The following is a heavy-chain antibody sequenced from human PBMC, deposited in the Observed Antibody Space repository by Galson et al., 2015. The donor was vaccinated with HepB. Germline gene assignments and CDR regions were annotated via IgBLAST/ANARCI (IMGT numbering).Heavy chain of an antibody. CDR3: ARVSDTSGHYDTFDI. Sequence: SLRLSCAASGITLSNYGIHWVRQPPGKGLEWVAVIWYNGRDKFYADSVKGRFTISRDNSKNTLSLQMNSLRADDTAVYYCARVSDTSGHYDTFDIWGQGTMVTVSS. CDR2: IWYNGRDK. V-gene: IGHV3-33*08. D-gene: IGHD6-19*01. CDR1: GITLSNYG. J-gene: IGHJ3*02.